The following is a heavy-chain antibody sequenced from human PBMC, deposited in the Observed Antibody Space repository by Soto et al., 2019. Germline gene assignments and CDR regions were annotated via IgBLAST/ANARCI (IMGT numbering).Heavy chain of an antibody. D-gene: IGHD4-17*01. J-gene: IGHJ4*02. CDR1: GFKFSDYS. CDR3: AKDRWVTTWSFDF. CDR2: ISTVPDIT. V-gene: IGHV3-48*02. Sequence: EVQLVESGGGFTQAGGSLRLSCAASGFKFSDYSFNWVRQGPGRGLEWIAFISTVPDITYYANSVKGRFASSRDNAENSVFLQMNSLRDEDTAVYYCAKDRWVTTWSFDFWGQGTLVAVSS.